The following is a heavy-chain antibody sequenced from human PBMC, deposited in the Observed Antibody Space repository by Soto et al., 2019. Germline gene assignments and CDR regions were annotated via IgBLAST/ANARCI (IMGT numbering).Heavy chain of an antibody. D-gene: IGHD3-10*01. J-gene: IGHJ5*02. V-gene: IGHV1-69*02. Sequence: QVQLVQSGAEVKKPGSSVKVSCKASGGTFSSYTISWVRQAPGQGLEWMGRIIPILGIANYAQKFQGRVTITADKSTRTAYMELSSLRSEDTAVYYCALGEGSGSYNWFDPWGQGTLVTVSS. CDR1: GGTFSSYT. CDR2: IIPILGIA. CDR3: ALGEGSGSYNWFDP.